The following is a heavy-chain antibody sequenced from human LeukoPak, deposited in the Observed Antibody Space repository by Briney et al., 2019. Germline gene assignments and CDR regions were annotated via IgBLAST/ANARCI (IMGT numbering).Heavy chain of an antibody. D-gene: IGHD4-11*01. CDR1: GFTFSSYA. J-gene: IGHJ4*02. CDR3: ARWGNDYSQFDS. Sequence: PGGSLRLSCAASGFTFSSYAMSWVRQAPGKGLEWVSANSGSGGSTYYADSVKGRFTISRDNSKNTLFLQMNSLRTEDTAVYFCARWGNDYSQFDSWGQGTLVTVS. V-gene: IGHV3-23*01. CDR2: NSGSGGST.